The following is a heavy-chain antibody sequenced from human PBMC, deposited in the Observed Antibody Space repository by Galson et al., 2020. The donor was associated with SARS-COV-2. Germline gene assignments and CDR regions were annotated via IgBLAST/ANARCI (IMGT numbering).Heavy chain of an antibody. D-gene: IGHD3-10*01. CDR2: IYNSGNT. J-gene: IGHJ4*02. CDR1: GGSISSSSYS. Sequence: SQTLSLTCTVSGGSISSSSYSWGWIRQPPGQGLEWIGSIYNSGNTYYNSSLKSRVTISVDTSKNQFSLKLSSVTAADTAVYYCARQFGYYGSGSYYPDYWGQGTLVTVSS. CDR3: ARQFGYYGSGSYYPDY. V-gene: IGHV4-39*01.